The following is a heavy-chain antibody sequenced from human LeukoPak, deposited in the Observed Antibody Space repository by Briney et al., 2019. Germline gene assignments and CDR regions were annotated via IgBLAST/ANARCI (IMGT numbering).Heavy chain of an antibody. J-gene: IGHJ5*02. D-gene: IGHD7-27*01. V-gene: IGHV1-2*02. Sequence: GASVKVSCKASGYPFTGYHVQWVRQAHGQGLEWMGRIYPDSGETIYAQKFQGRVTMTRDTSISTAYMELSRLTSDDTAVYYCAALGSRINQRIDPWGQGTPVTVSS. CDR3: AALGSRINQRIDP. CDR2: IYPDSGET. CDR1: GYPFTGYH.